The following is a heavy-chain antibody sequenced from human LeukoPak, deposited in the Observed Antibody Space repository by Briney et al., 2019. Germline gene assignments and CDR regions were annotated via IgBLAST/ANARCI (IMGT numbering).Heavy chain of an antibody. CDR3: GLGTSGWYTFDF. D-gene: IGHD6-19*01. CDR1: GDSVSSKNGA. V-gene: IGHV6-1*01. J-gene: IGHJ5*01. Sequence: SQTLSLTCAISGDSVSSKNGAWNWIRQSPSRGLEWLGRTYYRSKWYDEYADSVKGRVTISPDTSKNQFSLHVYSVTPEDTAVYARGLGTSGWYTFDFWGQGTLVTVSS. CDR2: TYYRSKWYD.